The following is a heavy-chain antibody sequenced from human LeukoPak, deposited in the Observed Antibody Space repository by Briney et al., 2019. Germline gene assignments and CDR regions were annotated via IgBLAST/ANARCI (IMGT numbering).Heavy chain of an antibody. Sequence: GGSLRLSCAASGLTFSSHWMHWVRQAPGKGLVWVSRITNDGSSTTYADSVKGRFTISRDNAKNMLYLQMNSLRAEDSAVYSCTRDRQGPNLYEMHVWGQGTTVIVSS. V-gene: IGHV3-74*01. CDR2: ITNDGSST. CDR1: GLTFSSHW. CDR3: TRDRQGPNLYEMHV. D-gene: IGHD2-2*02. J-gene: IGHJ6*02.